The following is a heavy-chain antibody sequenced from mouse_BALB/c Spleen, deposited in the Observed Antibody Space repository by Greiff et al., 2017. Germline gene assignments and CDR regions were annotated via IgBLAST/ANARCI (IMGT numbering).Heavy chain of an antibody. D-gene: IGHD2-3*01. J-gene: IGHJ2*01. CDR2: ISYDGSN. V-gene: IGHV3-6*02. CDR1: GYSITSGYY. Sequence: EVQLQQSGPGLVKPSQSLSLTCSVTGYSITSGYYWNWIRQFPGNKLEWMGYISYDGSNNYNPSLKNRISITRDTSKNQFFLKLNSVTTEDTATYYCAKFYDYYFDYWGQGTTLTVSS. CDR3: AKFYDYYFDY.